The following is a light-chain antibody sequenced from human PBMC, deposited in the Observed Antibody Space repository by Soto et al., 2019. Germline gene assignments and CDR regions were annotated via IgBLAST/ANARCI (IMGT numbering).Light chain of an antibody. CDR3: QQDYNLPPT. J-gene: IGKJ3*01. CDR2: GTS. CDR1: ERIYSAY. V-gene: IGKV3D-7*01. Sequence: EVVLTQSPGTLSLSRGEIATLSFRASERIYSAYLGWYQQKPGQAPRLLIYGTSTRATGIPARFSGSGSGTDFTLTISSLQPEDFAVYYCQQDYNLPPTFGPGTKVDI.